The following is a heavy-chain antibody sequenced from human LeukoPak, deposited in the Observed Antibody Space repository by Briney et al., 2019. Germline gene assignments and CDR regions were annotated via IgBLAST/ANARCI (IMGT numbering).Heavy chain of an antibody. J-gene: IGHJ4*02. CDR2: ISGSGGST. CDR3: AKWGPGSSGYSDY. D-gene: IGHD3-22*01. V-gene: IGHV3-23*01. CDR1: GFTFGNYA. Sequence: GGSLRLSCAASGFTFGNYALSCVRQAPGQGLEWVSAISGSGGSTYYADSVKGRFTISRDNSKSTLYLQMNSLRAEDTAIYYCAKWGPGSSGYSDYWGQGTLVTVSS.